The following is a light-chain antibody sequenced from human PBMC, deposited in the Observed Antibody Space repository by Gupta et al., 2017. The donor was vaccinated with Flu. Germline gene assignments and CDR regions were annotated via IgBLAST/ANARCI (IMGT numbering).Light chain of an antibody. CDR2: DVS. J-gene: IGLJ1*01. CDR1: SSDVGRSNS. V-gene: IGLV2-14*01. Sequence: SALTQPASVSGSPGQSINISCTGTSSDVGRSNSVSWYRQDPGKAPKLIIYDVSSRPSGVSSRFSGSKSGNTASLTISGLQVEDETDYYCSSYTSTDNFYVFGTGTKVTVL. CDR3: SSYTSTDNFYV.